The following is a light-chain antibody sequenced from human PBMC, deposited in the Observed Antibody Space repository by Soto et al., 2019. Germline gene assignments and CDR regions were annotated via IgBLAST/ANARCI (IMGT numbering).Light chain of an antibody. Sequence: DIVMTQSPDSLAVSLGERATINCKSSQSVLYSSNKKNYLAWYQQNSGQSPKVLIYWASTRESGVPDRVSGSGSGTDFTLTISSLQAEDAEVYDGQQSYSTPRTFGQGTKVDIK. CDR3: QQSYSTPRT. CDR1: QSVLYSSNKKNY. CDR2: WAS. V-gene: IGKV4-1*01. J-gene: IGKJ1*01.